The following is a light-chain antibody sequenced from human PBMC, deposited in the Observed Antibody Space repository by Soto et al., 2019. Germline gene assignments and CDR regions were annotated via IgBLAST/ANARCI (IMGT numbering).Light chain of an antibody. CDR3: QQRGNWPRT. CDR1: QSISSY. J-gene: IGKJ1*01. CDR2: DAS. Sequence: EIVLTQSPATLSLSPGERATLSCRASQSISSYLAWYQQRPGQPPRLLIYDASNRATGIPARFSGSGSGTDFTLTISSRAPEDFAVYYCQQRGNWPRTFGQGTKVEI. V-gene: IGKV3-11*01.